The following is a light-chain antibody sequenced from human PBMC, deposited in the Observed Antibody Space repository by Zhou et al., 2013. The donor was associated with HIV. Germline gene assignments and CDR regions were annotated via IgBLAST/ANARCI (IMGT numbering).Light chain of an antibody. CDR2: SAS. CDR1: QDISTY. V-gene: IGKV1-8*01. CDR3: QHYSTYPWT. Sequence: AIRMTQSPSSFSASTGDRVTITCRASQDISTYLAWYQQKPGKAPQLLIYSASSTQNGVSSRFSGSGSGTDFTLTITYLLSEDIATYYCQHYSTYPWTFGQGTKVE. J-gene: IGKJ1*01.